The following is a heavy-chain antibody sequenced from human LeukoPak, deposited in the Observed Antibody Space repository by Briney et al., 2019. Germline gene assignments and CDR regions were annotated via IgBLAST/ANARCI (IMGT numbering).Heavy chain of an antibody. CDR2: INPNSGGT. D-gene: IGHD2-2*01. V-gene: IGHV1-2*02. CDR3: ARPGYCSSTSCSGDAFDI. J-gene: IGHJ3*02. Sequence: ASVKVSCKASGYTFTGYYMHWVRQAPGQGLEWMGWINPNSGGTNCAQKFQGRVTMTRDTSISTAYMELSRLRSDDTAVYYCARPGYCSSTSCSGDAFDIWGQGTMVTVSS. CDR1: GYTFTGYY.